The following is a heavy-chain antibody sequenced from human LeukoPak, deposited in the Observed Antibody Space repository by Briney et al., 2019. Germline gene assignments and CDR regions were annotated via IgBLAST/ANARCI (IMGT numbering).Heavy chain of an antibody. CDR3: AREAWLLRDY. CDR2: IKQDGSEK. V-gene: IGHV3-7*01. J-gene: IGHJ4*02. D-gene: IGHD6-19*01. CDR1: GFTFSSYA. Sequence: PGGSLRLSCAVSGFTFSSYAMSWVRQTPGKGLEWVANIKQDGSEKYYVDSVKGRFTISRDNAKNSLYLQMNSLRAEDTAVYYCAREAWLLRDYWGQGTLVTVSS.